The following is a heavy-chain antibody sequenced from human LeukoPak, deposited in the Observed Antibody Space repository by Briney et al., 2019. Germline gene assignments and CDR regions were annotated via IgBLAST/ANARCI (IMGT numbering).Heavy chain of an antibody. D-gene: IGHD3-22*01. CDR1: GYSFTSYW. CDR2: IYPGDSDT. J-gene: IGHJ4*02. Sequence: GESLMISCKGSGYSFTSYWIGWVRQMPGKGLEWMGIIYPGDSDTRYSPSFQGQVTISADKSISTAYLQWSSLKASDTAMYYCARLGKNYDSSGYYFHFDYWGQGTLVTVSS. CDR3: ARLGKNYDSSGYYFHFDY. V-gene: IGHV5-51*01.